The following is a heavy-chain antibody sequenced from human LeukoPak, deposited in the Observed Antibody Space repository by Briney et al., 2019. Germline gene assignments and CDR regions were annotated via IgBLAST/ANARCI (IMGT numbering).Heavy chain of an antibody. V-gene: IGHV4-39*07. CDR2: IYYSGST. J-gene: IGHJ4*02. D-gene: IGHD5-24*01. Sequence: SETLSLTCTVSGGSISSSSYYWGWIRQPPGKGLEWIGSIYYSGSTYYNPSLKSRVTISVDTSKNQFSLKLSSVTAADTAVYYCARDLRWLQSPLFDYWGQGTLVTVSS. CDR1: GGSISSSSYY. CDR3: ARDLRWLQSPLFDY.